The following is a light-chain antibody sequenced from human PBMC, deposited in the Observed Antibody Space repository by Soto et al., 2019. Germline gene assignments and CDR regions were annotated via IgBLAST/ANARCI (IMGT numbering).Light chain of an antibody. Sequence: QSVLTQPRSVSGSPGQSVTISCTGTSNDDDDYNYVSWYQQHPDTAPKLMIYDVTKRPSGVPDRFSGSKSGNTASLTISGLQAEDEADYYCCSYAGGYVFEVIFGGGTKVTVL. CDR2: DVT. CDR1: SNDDDDYNY. J-gene: IGLJ2*01. V-gene: IGLV2-11*01. CDR3: CSYAGGYVFEVI.